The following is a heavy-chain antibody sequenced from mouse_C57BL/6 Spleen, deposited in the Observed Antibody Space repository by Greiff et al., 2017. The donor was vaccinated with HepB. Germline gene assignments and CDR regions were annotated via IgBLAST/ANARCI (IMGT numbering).Heavy chain of an antibody. Sequence: VQLQQPGAELVKPGASVKLSCKASGYTFTSYWMQWVKQRPGQGLEWIGEIDPSDSYTNYNQKFKGKATLTVDTSSSTAYMQLSSLTSEDSAVYYCARSVVVDWYFDVWGTGTTVTVSS. D-gene: IGHD1-1*01. CDR1: GYTFTSYW. J-gene: IGHJ1*03. CDR2: IDPSDSYT. CDR3: ARSVVVDWYFDV. V-gene: IGHV1-50*01.